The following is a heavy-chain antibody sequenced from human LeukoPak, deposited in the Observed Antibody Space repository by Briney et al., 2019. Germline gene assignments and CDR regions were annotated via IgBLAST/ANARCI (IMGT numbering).Heavy chain of an antibody. CDR3: ARDGGRATFDWYFDL. J-gene: IGHJ2*01. D-gene: IGHD1-26*01. V-gene: IGHV4-39*07. CDR2: IYYSGST. CDR1: GGSISSSSDY. Sequence: SETLSLTCTVSGGSISSSSDYWGWIRQAPGKGLEWIGSIYYSGSTYYNPSLKSRVTISVDTSKNQFSLKLSSVTAADTAVYYCARDGGRATFDWYFDLWGRGTLVTVSS.